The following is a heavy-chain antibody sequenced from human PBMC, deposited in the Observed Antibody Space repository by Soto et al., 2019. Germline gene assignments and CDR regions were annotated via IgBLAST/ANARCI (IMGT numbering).Heavy chain of an antibody. CDR2: ISNDGRRK. D-gene: IGHD4-17*01. Sequence: QVQLVASGGGVAQPGRSLTLSCADSGFTFSPYAMHWVRQAPGMRLERVAAISNDGRRKYYIYSVKGRFTISSDNFKCTLDVQMDSLRPDDTAVYYCARGQRTTPTKRPYGMGAWGQGTTVTVSS. CDR1: GFTFSPYA. J-gene: IGHJ6*02. V-gene: IGHV3-30*07. CDR3: ARGQRTTPTKRPYGMGA.